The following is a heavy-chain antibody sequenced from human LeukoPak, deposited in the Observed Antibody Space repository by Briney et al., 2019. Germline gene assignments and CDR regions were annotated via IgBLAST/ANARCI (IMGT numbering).Heavy chain of an antibody. D-gene: IGHD3-16*01. Sequence: GRSLRLSCEASGFTFSDSGMHWVRQAPGKGLEWVAVIWNDGSYKSYTDSVKGRFTISRDNSKSMLYLQVSGLRVDDTAVYYCAKDVWESRGAFDVWGPGTMVTVTS. CDR2: IWNDGSYK. J-gene: IGHJ3*01. V-gene: IGHV3-33*06. CDR3: AKDVWESRGAFDV. CDR1: GFTFSDSG.